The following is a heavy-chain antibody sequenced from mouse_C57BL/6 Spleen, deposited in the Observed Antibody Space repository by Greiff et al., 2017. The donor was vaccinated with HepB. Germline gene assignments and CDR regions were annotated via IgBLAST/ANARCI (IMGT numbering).Heavy chain of an antibody. Sequence: EVKVVESGGGLVKPGGSLKLSCAASGFTFSSYAMSWVRQTPEKRLEWVATISDGGSYTYYPDNVKGRFTISRDNAKNNLYLQMSHLKSEDTAMYYCARGPTMVTTGPFAYWGQGTLVTVSA. CDR2: ISDGGSYT. V-gene: IGHV5-4*03. D-gene: IGHD2-9*01. CDR3: ARGPTMVTTGPFAY. J-gene: IGHJ3*01. CDR1: GFTFSSYA.